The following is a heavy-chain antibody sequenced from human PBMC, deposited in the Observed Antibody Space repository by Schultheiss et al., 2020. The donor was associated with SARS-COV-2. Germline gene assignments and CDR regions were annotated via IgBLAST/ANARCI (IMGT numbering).Heavy chain of an antibody. CDR3: ERDRVLTGYYAPNWFDP. D-gene: IGHD3-9*01. V-gene: IGHV1-2*02. J-gene: IGHJ5*02. CDR2: INPNSGGT. Sequence: ASVKVSCKASGYTFTGYYMHWVRQAPGQGLEWMGWINPNSGGTNYAQKFQGRVTMTRDTSISTAYMELSRLRSDDTAVYYCERDRVLTGYYAPNWFDPWGQGTLVTVSS. CDR1: GYTFTGYY.